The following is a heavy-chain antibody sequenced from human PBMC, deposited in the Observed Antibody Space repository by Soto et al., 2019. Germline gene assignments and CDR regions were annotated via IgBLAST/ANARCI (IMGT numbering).Heavy chain of an antibody. J-gene: IGHJ6*02. D-gene: IGHD1-7*01. CDR1: GFAFNNYA. CDR2: VTGGGDRT. Sequence: EVQLLESGGGLVQPGGSLRLSCTASGFASGFAFNNYAMSWVRQAPGKGLVWVSGVTGGGDRTYYADSVKGRCTISRDNTKNTLYLQMNSLRAEDTAVYYCAKDGTTVNTYLYYGMDVWGQGTTVTVSS. CDR3: AKDGTTVNTYLYYGMDV. V-gene: IGHV3-23*01.